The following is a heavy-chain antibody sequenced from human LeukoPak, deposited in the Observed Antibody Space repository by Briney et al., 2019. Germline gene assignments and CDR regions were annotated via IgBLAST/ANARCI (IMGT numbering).Heavy chain of an antibody. CDR2: ISHDGSKK. Sequence: PGASLLLSCAASGFTFSTYAMHWVRQAPGKGLEWVEVISHDGSKKYYADCVKGRFTISRDNSKNTLYLQMNTLRAEDTAVYYCAKDVSWNWFVPWGQRTRLTVSS. CDR3: AKDVSWNWFVP. J-gene: IGHJ5*02. CDR1: GFTFSTYA. V-gene: IGHV3-30*18.